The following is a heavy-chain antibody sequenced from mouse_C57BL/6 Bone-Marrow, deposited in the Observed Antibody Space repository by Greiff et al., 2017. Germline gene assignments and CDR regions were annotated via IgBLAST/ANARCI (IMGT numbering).Heavy chain of an antibody. CDR3: AREGSLFAY. CDR2: INPSSGYT. V-gene: IGHV1-4*01. J-gene: IGHJ3*01. Sequence: QVQLQQSGAELVRPGASVKMSCKASGYTFTSYTMHWVKQRPGQGLEWIGYINPSSGYTNYNQKFKDKATFTADKSSSTAYMQLSSLTSEDSAVYYCAREGSLFAYWGQGTLVTVSA. CDR1: GYTFTSYT.